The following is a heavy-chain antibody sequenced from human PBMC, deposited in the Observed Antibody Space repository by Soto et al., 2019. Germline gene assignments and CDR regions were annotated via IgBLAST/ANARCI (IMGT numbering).Heavy chain of an antibody. J-gene: IGHJ5*02. D-gene: IGHD2-2*01. CDR2: ISSSSSYI. Sequence: GGSLRLSCAASGFTFSSYSMNWVRQAPGKGLEWVSSISSSSSYIYYADSVKGRFTISRDNAKNSLYLQMNSLRALYTSVYYCARGVVPAALNWFDPWGQGTLVTVSS. CDR3: ARGVVPAALNWFDP. V-gene: IGHV3-21*01. CDR1: GFTFSSYS.